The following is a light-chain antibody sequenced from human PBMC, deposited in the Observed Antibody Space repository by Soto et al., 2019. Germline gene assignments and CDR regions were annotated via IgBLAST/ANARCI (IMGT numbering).Light chain of an antibody. CDR2: DAS. CDR3: QQYNNYPWT. Sequence: DIQMAQSPSALSASLGDRVTITCRASQSIGKHLNWYQQKPGKAPKFLIYDASTLESGGPSRFSGSGSGAEFTLTISSLQPDDFGSYYCQQYNNYPWTFGQGTKVDIK. CDR1: QSIGKH. J-gene: IGKJ1*01. V-gene: IGKV1-5*01.